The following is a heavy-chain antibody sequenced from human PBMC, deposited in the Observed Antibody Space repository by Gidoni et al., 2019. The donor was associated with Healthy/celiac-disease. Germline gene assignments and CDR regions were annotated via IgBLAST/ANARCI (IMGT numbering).Heavy chain of an antibody. CDR2: IRGRGGST. CDR3: AKDGGLRATISAFDI. J-gene: IGHJ3*02. V-gene: IGHV3-23*01. D-gene: IGHD3-16*01. Sequence: EVQLLESGGGLVQPGGSLSLSCAASGFPFSSYAMSWVRQAPGKGLEWVSAIRGRGGSTYYADSVKGRFTISRDNSKNTLYLQMNSLRAEDTAVYYCAKDGGLRATISAFDIWGQGTMVTVSS. CDR1: GFPFSSYA.